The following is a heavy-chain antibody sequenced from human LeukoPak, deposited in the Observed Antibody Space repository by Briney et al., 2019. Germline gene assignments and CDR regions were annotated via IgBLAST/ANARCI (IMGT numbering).Heavy chain of an antibody. CDR2: LHYSGDT. CDR3: ASDNY. CDR1: GGSISTNSFH. J-gene: IGHJ4*02. D-gene: IGHD3-9*01. V-gene: IGHV4-39*01. Sequence: PSETLSLTCTVSGGSISTNSFHWGWNRQPPGKGLEWIGSLHYSGDTYSSPSRQSRVTISGDTSKNQFSLKLTSVTAADTAFYYCASDNYWGQGTLVTVSS.